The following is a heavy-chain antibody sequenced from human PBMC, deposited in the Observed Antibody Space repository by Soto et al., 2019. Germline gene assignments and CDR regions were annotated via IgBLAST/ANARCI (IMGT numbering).Heavy chain of an antibody. D-gene: IGHD3-10*01. CDR3: ARYYGSEAAFDI. CDR1: GGTFSSYA. CDR2: IIPIFGTT. Sequence: ASVKVSCKASGGTFSSYAISWVRQAPGQGLEWMGGIIPIFGTTYHAQKFQGRVTITADKSTNTVHMELSGLRSEDTAVYFCARYYGSEAAFDIWGQGTMVTVSS. J-gene: IGHJ3*02. V-gene: IGHV1-69*06.